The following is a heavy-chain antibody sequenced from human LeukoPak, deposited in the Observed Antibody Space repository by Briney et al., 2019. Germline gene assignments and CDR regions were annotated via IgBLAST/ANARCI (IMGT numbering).Heavy chain of an antibody. CDR1: GYSFTSYW. CDR2: IYPGDSDT. V-gene: IGHV5-51*01. D-gene: IGHD3-22*01. Sequence: GESLKISCKGSGYSFTSYWIGWVRQMPGKGLEWMGIIYPGDSDTRYSPSFQGQVTISADKSISTAYLQWSSLKASDTAMYYCARSPARITMTHPGAFDYWGQGTLVTVSS. J-gene: IGHJ4*02. CDR3: ARSPARITMTHPGAFDY.